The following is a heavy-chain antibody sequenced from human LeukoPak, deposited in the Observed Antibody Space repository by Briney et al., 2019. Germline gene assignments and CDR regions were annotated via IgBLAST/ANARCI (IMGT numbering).Heavy chain of an antibody. CDR3: AKDLDCSGGACHKAFDC. D-gene: IGHD2-15*01. J-gene: IGHJ4*02. Sequence: GGSLRLSCVASGFTLSTYGMHWVRQAPGKGLEWVAFIRYDGSDKFYGDSVKGRFTTSRDNSKNTLYLQMSRLRVEDTAVYYCAKDLDCSGGACHKAFDCWGQGTLVTVSS. CDR2: IRYDGSDK. CDR1: GFTLSTYG. V-gene: IGHV3-30*02.